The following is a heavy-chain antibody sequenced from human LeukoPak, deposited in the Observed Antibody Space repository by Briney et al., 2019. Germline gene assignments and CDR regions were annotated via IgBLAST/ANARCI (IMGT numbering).Heavy chain of an antibody. V-gene: IGHV3-11*01. D-gene: IGHD3-9*01. CDR1: GFTFSDYY. Sequence: PGGSLRLSCAASGFTFSDYYMSWIRQAPGKGLEWVSYISSSGSTIYYADSVKGRFTISRDNAKNSLYLQMNSLRAEDTAVYYCARAKKKPPQFTAILTGYYFYYYYMDVWGKGTTVTISS. CDR3: ARAKKKPPQFTAILTGYYFYYYYMDV. CDR2: ISSSGSTI. J-gene: IGHJ6*03.